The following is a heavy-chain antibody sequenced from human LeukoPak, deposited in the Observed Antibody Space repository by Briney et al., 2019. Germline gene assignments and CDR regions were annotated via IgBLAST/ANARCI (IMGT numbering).Heavy chain of an antibody. V-gene: IGHV4-34*01. D-gene: IGHD3-10*01. CDR3: ATYPFRGDTHYFDY. CDR1: GGSFSGYY. Sequence: KPSETLSLTCAVYGGSFSGYYWSWIRQPPGKGLEWIGEINHSGGTNYNPSLKSRVTISVDTSKNQFSLKLSSVTAADTAVYYCATYPFRGDTHYFDYWGQGILVTVSS. J-gene: IGHJ4*02. CDR2: INHSGGT.